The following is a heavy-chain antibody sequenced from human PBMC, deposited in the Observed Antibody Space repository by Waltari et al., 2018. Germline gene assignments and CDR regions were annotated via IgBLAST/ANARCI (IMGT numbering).Heavy chain of an antibody. J-gene: IGHJ4*02. CDR3: AKDDTTIFGVGIDN. CDR2: ISNDGSKK. CDR1: GFTFRRYG. D-gene: IGHD3-3*01. Sequence: QVHLVESGGGVVQPGRSMRLSCAAPGFTFRRYGLHWVRQAPGKGLEWVAIISNDGSKKYYVDSVKGRFTISRDNSKSTLYLQMNSLRAQDTAVYYCAKDDTTIFGVGIDNWGQGTLVTVSS. V-gene: IGHV3-30*18.